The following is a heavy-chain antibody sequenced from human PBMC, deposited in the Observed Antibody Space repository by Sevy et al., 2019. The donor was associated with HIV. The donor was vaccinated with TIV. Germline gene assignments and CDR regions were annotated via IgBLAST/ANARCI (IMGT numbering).Heavy chain of an antibody. CDR3: ARDIVVVVAATLGYYYYGMDV. CDR1: GFTFSSYW. D-gene: IGHD2-15*01. Sequence: GGSLRLSCAASGFTFSSYWMNWVRQAPGKGLEWVANIKQDGSEKYYVDSVKGRFTISRDNAKNSLYLQMNSLRAEDTAVYYCARDIVVVVAATLGYYYYGMDVWGQGTTVTVSS. J-gene: IGHJ6*02. V-gene: IGHV3-7*01. CDR2: IKQDGSEK.